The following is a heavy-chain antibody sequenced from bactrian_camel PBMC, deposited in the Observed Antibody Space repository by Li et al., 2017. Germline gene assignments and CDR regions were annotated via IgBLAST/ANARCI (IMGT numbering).Heavy chain of an antibody. CDR2: VYLGGGK. D-gene: IGHD3*01. J-gene: IGHJ4*01. CDR1: GLAINNYC. Sequence: VQLVESGGGSVQAGGSLRLSCAASGLAINNYCMGWFRQIPGKEREAVAGVYLGGGKYYADSVKGRFTISQDNDANTIYLQMNELKPEDTGMYYCAAARDVSLTCHKRNDDSNYYGQGTQVTVS. V-gene: IGHV3S9*01.